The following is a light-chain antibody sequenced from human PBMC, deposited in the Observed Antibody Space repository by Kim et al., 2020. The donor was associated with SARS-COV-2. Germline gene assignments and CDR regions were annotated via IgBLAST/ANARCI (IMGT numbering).Light chain of an antibody. CDR2: DAS. V-gene: IGKV3-20*01. Sequence: PGERATLSCRASQSVTNNYLAWFQQKPGQTPRLLIHDASIRATGIPDRFSGSGSGTDFTLTISRLEPEDFAVYYCQQSSYSPLTFGGGTKVEVK. J-gene: IGKJ4*01. CDR1: QSVTNNY. CDR3: QQSSYSPLT.